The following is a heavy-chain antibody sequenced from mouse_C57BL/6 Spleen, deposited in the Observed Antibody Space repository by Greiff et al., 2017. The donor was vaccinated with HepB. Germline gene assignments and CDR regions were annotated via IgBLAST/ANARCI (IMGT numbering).Heavy chain of an antibody. D-gene: IGHD3-3*01. CDR2: IDPSDSYT. J-gene: IGHJ3*01. CDR1: GYTFTSYW. CDR3: ARGLGFAY. Sequence: QVQLKQPGAELVKPGASVKLSCKASGYTFTSYWMQWVKQRPGQGLEWIGEIDPSDSYTNYNQKFKGKATLTVDTSSSTAYMQLSSLTSEDSAVYYCARGLGFAYWGQGTLVTVSA. V-gene: IGHV1-50*01.